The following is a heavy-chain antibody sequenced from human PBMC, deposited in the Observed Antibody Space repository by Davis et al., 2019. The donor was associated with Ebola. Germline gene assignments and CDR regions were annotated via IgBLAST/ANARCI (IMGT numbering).Heavy chain of an antibody. Sequence: AASVKVSCKASGYTFTDYYMSWVRQAPGQGLEWMGWINPDNGATTYAQKFQGRVTMTRDTSITTAYMELSGLTSDDTAVYFCAIVAVTMVRGVPRSDYWVQGILVTVSS. D-gene: IGHD3-10*01. V-gene: IGHV1-2*02. CDR3: AIVAVTMVRGVPRSDY. CDR2: INPDNGAT. CDR1: GYTFTDYY. J-gene: IGHJ4*02.